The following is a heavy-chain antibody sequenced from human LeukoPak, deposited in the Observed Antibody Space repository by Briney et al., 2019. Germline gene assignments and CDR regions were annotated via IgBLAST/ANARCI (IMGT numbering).Heavy chain of an antibody. CDR1: GDSISSGTYY. Sequence: SETLSLTCTVSGDSISSGTYYWTWIRQPAGKGLEWIGRVYGGGSTTYNPSLKSRVTMSVDTSKNQFSLRLSSVTAADTALYYCARGSHRLYDYVWGTYESKDYWGQGTLVTVSS. J-gene: IGHJ4*02. CDR3: ARGSHRLYDYVWGTYESKDY. CDR2: VYGGGST. V-gene: IGHV4-61*02. D-gene: IGHD3-16*01.